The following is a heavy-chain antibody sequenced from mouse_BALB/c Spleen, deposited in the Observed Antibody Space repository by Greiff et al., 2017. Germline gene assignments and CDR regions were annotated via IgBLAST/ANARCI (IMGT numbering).Heavy chain of an antibody. J-gene: IGHJ3*01. Sequence: EVQGVESGGGLVQPGGSRKLSCAASGFTFSSFGMHWVRQAPEKGLEWVAYISSGSSTIYYADTVKGRFTISRDNPKNTLFLQMTSLRSEDTAMYYCARDGGFAYWGQGTLVTVSA. CDR2: ISSGSSTI. CDR1: GFTFSSFG. V-gene: IGHV5-17*02. CDR3: ARDGGFAY.